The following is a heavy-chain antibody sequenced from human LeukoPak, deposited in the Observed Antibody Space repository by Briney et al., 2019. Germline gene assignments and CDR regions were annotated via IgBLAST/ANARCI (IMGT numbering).Heavy chain of an antibody. CDR3: ARDTLEWLLFRFDY. V-gene: IGHV3-23*01. CDR1: GFTFSSYA. Sequence: GGSLRLSCAASGFTFSSYAMSWVRQAPGKGLEWVSAISGSGGSTYYADSVKGRFTISRDNSKNTLYLQMNSLRAEDTAVYYCARDTLEWLLFRFDYWGQGTLVTVSS. CDR2: ISGSGGST. D-gene: IGHD3-3*01. J-gene: IGHJ4*02.